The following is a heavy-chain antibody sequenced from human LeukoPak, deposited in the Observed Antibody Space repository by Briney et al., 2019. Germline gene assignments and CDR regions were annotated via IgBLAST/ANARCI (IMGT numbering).Heavy chain of an antibody. D-gene: IGHD2-8*01. CDR2: IIPILGIA. V-gene: IGHV1-69*04. Sequence: GASVKVSCKASGYTFTSYYMHWVRQAPGQGLEWMGRIIPILGIANYAQKFQGRVTITADKSTSTAYMELSSLRSEDTAVYYCARAGTDGGRRYFDLWGRGTLVTVSS. J-gene: IGHJ2*01. CDR3: ARAGTDGGRRYFDL. CDR1: GYTFTSYY.